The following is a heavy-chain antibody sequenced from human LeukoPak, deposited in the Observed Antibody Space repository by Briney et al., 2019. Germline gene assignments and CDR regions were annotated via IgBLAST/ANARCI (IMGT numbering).Heavy chain of an antibody. V-gene: IGHV4-59*01. CDR1: GGSISSYY. Sequence: SETLSLTCTVSGGSISSYYWSWIRQPPGKGLEWIGYIYYSGSTSYNPSLKSRVTISVDTSKNQFSLKLSSVTAADTAVYYCARVLDSSSRYAFDYWGQGTLVTVSS. D-gene: IGHD6-13*01. CDR2: IYYSGST. J-gene: IGHJ4*02. CDR3: ARVLDSSSRYAFDY.